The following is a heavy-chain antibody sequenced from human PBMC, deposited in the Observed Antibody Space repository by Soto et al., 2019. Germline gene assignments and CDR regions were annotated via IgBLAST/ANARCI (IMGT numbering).Heavy chain of an antibody. V-gene: IGHV4-59*08. CDR2: IYYSGST. Sequence: QVQLQESGPGLVKPSETLSLTCTVSGGSINSYYWSWIRQPPGKGLEWIGYIYYSGSTKYNPSLKRRVTISVDTSKNQFSLNLSSVTAADTAVYYCARRYSSGFYYWGQGTLVTVSS. J-gene: IGHJ4*02. CDR1: GGSINSYY. CDR3: ARRYSSGFYY. D-gene: IGHD6-19*01.